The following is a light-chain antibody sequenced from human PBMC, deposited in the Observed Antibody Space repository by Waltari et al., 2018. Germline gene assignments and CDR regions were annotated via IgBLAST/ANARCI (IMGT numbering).Light chain of an antibody. Sequence: SYVLTQPPSVSVAPGQTATISFGGNHPGGKGLHSYPQKSGQAPVLVVYDNSDRPSGIPERFFGSNSGNTATLTISRVEAGDEADYYCQVWESSRDLPTVLFGGGTKLTVL. J-gene: IGLJ2*01. V-gene: IGLV3-21*02. CDR1: HPGGKG. CDR3: QVWESSRDLPTVL. CDR2: DNS.